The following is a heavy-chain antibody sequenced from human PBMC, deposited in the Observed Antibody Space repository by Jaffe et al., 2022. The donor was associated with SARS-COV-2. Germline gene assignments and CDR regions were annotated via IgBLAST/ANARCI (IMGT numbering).Heavy chain of an antibody. Sequence: EVQLVESGGGLVQPGGSLRLSCAASGFTFSSYWMHWVRQAPGKGLVWVSRINSDGSSTSYADSVKGRFTISRDNAKNTLYLQMNSLRAEDTAVYYCARLGCSGGSCYHTGLYYFDYWGQGTLVTVSS. J-gene: IGHJ4*02. D-gene: IGHD2-15*01. V-gene: IGHV3-74*01. CDR2: INSDGSST. CDR3: ARLGCSGGSCYHTGLYYFDY. CDR1: GFTFSSYW.